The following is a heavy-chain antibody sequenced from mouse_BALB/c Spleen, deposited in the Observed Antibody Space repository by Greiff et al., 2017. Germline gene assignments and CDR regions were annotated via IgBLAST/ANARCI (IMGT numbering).Heavy chain of an antibody. V-gene: IGHV4-1*02. CDR2: INPDSSTI. Sequence: ASSAVDFSRYWMSWVRQAPGKGLEWIGEINPDSSTINYTPSLKDKFIISRDNAKNTLYLQMSKVRSEDTALYYCARSYGTYAMDYWGQGTSVTVSS. CDR3: ARSYGTYAMDY. CDR1: AVDFSRYW. J-gene: IGHJ4*01. D-gene: IGHD2-10*02.